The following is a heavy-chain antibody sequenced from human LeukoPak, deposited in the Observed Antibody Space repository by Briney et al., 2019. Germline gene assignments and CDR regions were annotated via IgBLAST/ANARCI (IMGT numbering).Heavy chain of an antibody. D-gene: IGHD2-2*01. CDR2: INPNSGGT. CDR3: ASTHPYCSSTSCYPDNWFDP. CDR1: GYTFTGYY. Sequence: ASVKVSCKASGYTFTGYYMHWVRQAPGQGLEWVGWINPNSGGTNYAQKFQGRVTMTRDTSISTAYMELSRLRSDDTAVYYCASTHPYCSSTSCYPDNWFDPWGQGTLVTVSS. J-gene: IGHJ5*02. V-gene: IGHV1-2*02.